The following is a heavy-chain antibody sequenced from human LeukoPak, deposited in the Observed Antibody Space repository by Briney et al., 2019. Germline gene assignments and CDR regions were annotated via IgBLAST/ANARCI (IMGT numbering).Heavy chain of an antibody. CDR3: ARPLDSGFDP. Sequence: GESLKISCKCSGYSFTSYLICWVRQMPEKGLEWMGIIYTVDSDTRYSPSFQGQVTISADKSISTAYLQWSSLKASDTAMYYCARPLDSGFDPWGQGTLVTVSS. J-gene: IGHJ5*02. CDR2: IYTVDSDT. CDR1: GYSFTSYL. V-gene: IGHV5-51*01. D-gene: IGHD3-3*01.